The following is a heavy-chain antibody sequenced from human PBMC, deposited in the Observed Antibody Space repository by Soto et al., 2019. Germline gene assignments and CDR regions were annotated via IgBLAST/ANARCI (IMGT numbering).Heavy chain of an antibody. CDR2: IASDGKDK. CDR3: AKDGAIAAADYFFDY. Sequence: QVQLVESGGGVVQPGRSLKLSCAASGFTFSNYAIHWVRQAPGKGLEWVAVIASDGKDKRYADSVKGRFTISRVNSKNTVYLQMNSLRGEDTAVYYCAKDGAIAAADYFFDYWGQGSLVTVSS. J-gene: IGHJ4*02. V-gene: IGHV3-30*18. D-gene: IGHD6-13*01. CDR1: GFTFSNYA.